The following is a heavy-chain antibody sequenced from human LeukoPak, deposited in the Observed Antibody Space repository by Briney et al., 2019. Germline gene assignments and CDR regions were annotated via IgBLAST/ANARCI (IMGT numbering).Heavy chain of an antibody. D-gene: IGHD3-3*01. V-gene: IGHV3-7*03. J-gene: IGHJ4*02. CDR3: ARDQYDTWSRRGNFDS. CDR2: IKLDGREK. Sequence: GGSLRLSCVASGFTFGKHWMSWVRQAPGKGLEWVANIKLDGREKNYVDSVKGRFTISRDNTKNSLYLQMNSLRAEDTAVFYCARDQYDTWSRRGNFDSWGQGTLVIVSS. CDR1: GFTFGKHW.